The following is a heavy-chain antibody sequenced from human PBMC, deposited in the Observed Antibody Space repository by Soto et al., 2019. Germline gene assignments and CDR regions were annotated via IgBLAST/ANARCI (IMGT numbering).Heavy chain of an antibody. D-gene: IGHD3-3*01. J-gene: IGHJ4*01. CDR1: GFTFSDYY. Sequence: QVQLVESGGGSVKPGESLRLSCAVSGFTFSDYYMAWIRQSPGKGLVWISFIRTSGHSIYYADSVKGRFSVSRDNAKNSLYLQMNSLTTEDTAVYYCVRQAGYHSFWSGSYFDIWGHGALVTVSS. CDR2: IRTSGHSI. V-gene: IGHV3-11*01. CDR3: VRQAGYHSFWSGSYFDI.